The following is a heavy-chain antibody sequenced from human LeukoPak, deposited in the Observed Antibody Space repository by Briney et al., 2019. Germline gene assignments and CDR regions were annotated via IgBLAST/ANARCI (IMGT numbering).Heavy chain of an antibody. Sequence: GGSLRLSCAASGFTFSSYAISWVRQAPGQGLEWMGWINPNSGGTNYAQKFQGRVTMTRDTSISTAYMELSRLRSDDTAVYYCARVPLEYGMDVWGQGTTVTVSS. CDR3: ARVPLEYGMDV. V-gene: IGHV1-2*02. CDR1: GFTFSSYA. D-gene: IGHD1-1*01. J-gene: IGHJ6*02. CDR2: INPNSGGT.